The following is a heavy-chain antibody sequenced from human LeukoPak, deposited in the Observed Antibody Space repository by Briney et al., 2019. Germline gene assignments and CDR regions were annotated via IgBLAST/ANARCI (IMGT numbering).Heavy chain of an antibody. Sequence: GGSLRLSCAASGFAFSTCSLNWVRQAPGRGLEWVSSLSSRNTYVSYADSVKGRFTISRDNAKNSLYLQMNSLRAEDTAVYYCAKGKVSRLWAEYFQHWGQGTLVTVSS. CDR2: LSSRNTYV. CDR3: AKGKVSRLWAEYFQH. CDR1: GFAFSTCS. J-gene: IGHJ1*01. V-gene: IGHV3-21*01. D-gene: IGHD6-25*01.